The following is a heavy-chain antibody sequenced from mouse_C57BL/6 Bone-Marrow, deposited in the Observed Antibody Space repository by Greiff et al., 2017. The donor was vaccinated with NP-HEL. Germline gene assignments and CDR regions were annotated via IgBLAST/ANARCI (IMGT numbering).Heavy chain of an antibody. CDR3: ASEGITTVGLDY. Sequence: QVQLQQPGAELVKPGASVKLSCKASGYTFTSYWMHWVKQRPGQGLVWIGMIHPNSGSTNYNEKFKSKATLTVDKSSSTAYMQLSSLTSEDSAVDNCASEGITTVGLDYWGQGTTITVSA. V-gene: IGHV1-64*01. D-gene: IGHD1-1*01. CDR2: IHPNSGST. CDR1: GYTFTSYW. J-gene: IGHJ2*01.